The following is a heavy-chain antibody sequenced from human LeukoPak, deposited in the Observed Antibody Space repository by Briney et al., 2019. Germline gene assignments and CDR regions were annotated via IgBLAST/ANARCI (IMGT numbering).Heavy chain of an antibody. Sequence: GGSLRLSCAASGFTFSSYAMSWVRQAPGKGLEWVSAFSGSGGDTYYADSVKGRFTISRDNSKNTLYLQMNSLRAEDTAVYYCAKGRGYSYGYFDYWGQGTLVTVSS. CDR2: FSGSGGDT. CDR1: GFTFSSYA. V-gene: IGHV3-23*01. J-gene: IGHJ4*02. CDR3: AKGRGYSYGYFDY. D-gene: IGHD5-18*01.